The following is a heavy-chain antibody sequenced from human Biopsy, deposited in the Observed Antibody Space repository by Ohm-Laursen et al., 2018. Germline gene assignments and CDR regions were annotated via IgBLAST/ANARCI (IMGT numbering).Heavy chain of an antibody. V-gene: IGHV3-23*01. Sequence: SLRLSCAASGFSFSDNYMDWVRQAPGKGLEWVSGISGSGGRTYYAESMKGRFTISRDNSKKTVYLQMNSLRAEDTALYYCARGGQGGFLEWLFIGWGQGTLVTVSS. J-gene: IGHJ4*02. CDR1: GFSFSDNY. CDR3: ARGGQGGFLEWLFIG. D-gene: IGHD3-3*01. CDR2: ISGSGGRT.